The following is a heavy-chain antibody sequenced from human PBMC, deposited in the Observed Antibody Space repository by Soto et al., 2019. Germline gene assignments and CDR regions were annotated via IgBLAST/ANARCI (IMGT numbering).Heavy chain of an antibody. CDR3: AREVGRGSGSYYLDY. D-gene: IGHD3-16*01. J-gene: IGHJ4*02. Sequence: GGSLRLSCAASGFTFSMYWMHWVRQAPGKGLLWVSRVNGDGTDTTYADSVKGRFTISRDNAKNTVYLQMNGLRAEDTAVYYCAREVGRGSGSYYLDYWGQETLVTVS. CDR2: VNGDGTDT. CDR1: GFTFSMYW. V-gene: IGHV3-74*03.